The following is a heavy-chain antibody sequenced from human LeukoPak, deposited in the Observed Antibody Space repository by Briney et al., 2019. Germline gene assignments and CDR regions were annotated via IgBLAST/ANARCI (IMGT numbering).Heavy chain of an antibody. J-gene: IGHJ3*02. CDR1: GFTFSSYA. CDR3: VAPDAFDI. CDR2: IPYDGSNK. V-gene: IGHV3-30-3*01. Sequence: GGSLRLSCAASGFTFSSYAMHWVRQAPGKGLEWVAVIPYDGSNKYYADSVKGRFTISRDNSKNTLYLQMNSLRAEDTAVYYCVAPDAFDIWGQGTMVTVSS.